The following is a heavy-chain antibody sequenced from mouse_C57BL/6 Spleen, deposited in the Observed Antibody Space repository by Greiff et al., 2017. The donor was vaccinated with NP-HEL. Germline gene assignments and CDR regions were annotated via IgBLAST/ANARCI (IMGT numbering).Heavy chain of an antibody. D-gene: IGHD1-1*01. J-gene: IGHJ1*03. V-gene: IGHV1-19*01. CDR2: INPYNGGT. Sequence: EVQLQQSGPVLVKPGASVKMSCKASGYTFTDYYMNWVKQSHGKSLEWIGVINPYNGGTSYNQKFKGKATLTVDKSSSTAYMELNSLTSEDSAVYYCARGGSTTLLRYFDVWGTGTTVTVSS. CDR3: ARGGSTTLLRYFDV. CDR1: GYTFTDYY.